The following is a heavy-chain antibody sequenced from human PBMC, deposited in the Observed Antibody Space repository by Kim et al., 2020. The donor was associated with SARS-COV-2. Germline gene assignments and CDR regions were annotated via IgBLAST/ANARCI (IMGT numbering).Heavy chain of an antibody. CDR1: GYTFTGYY. Sequence: ASVKVSCKASGYTFTGYYMHWVRQAPGQGLEWMGRINPNSGGTNYAQKFQGRVTMTRDTSISTAYMELSRLRSDDTAVYYCARSEGSSGYYYSYYYYGMDVWGQGTTVTVSS. J-gene: IGHJ6*02. D-gene: IGHD3-22*01. V-gene: IGHV1-2*06. CDR3: ARSEGSSGYYYSYYYYGMDV. CDR2: INPNSGGT.